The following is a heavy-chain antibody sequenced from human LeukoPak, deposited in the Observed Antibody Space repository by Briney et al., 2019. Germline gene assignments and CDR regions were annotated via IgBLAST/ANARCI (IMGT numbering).Heavy chain of an antibody. J-gene: IGHJ4*02. V-gene: IGHV3-7*05. Sequence: PGGSLRLSCAASGFTFSDSWMSWVRQAPGKGLEWVGHINQNGGEKFYVDSVKGRFTISRDNDKNSMYLQMNSLRAEATAVYYCATYYYDSSGCNDWGQGTLVTVSS. D-gene: IGHD3-22*01. CDR1: GFTFSDSW. CDR3: ATYYYDSSGCND. CDR2: INQNGGEK.